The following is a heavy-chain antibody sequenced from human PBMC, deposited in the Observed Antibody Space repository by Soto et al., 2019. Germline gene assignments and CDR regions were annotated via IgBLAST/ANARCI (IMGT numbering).Heavy chain of an antibody. V-gene: IGHV4-30-4*01. D-gene: IGHD3-22*01. CDR3: ASSRQPKWLLDGGMDV. Sequence: SETLSLTCTVSGGSISSGDYYWSWIRQPPGKGLEWIGYIYYSGSTYYNPSLKSRVTISVDTSKNQFSLKLSSVTAADTAVYYCASSRQPKWLLDGGMDVWGQGTTVTVSS. CDR1: GGSISSGDYY. J-gene: IGHJ6*02. CDR2: IYYSGST.